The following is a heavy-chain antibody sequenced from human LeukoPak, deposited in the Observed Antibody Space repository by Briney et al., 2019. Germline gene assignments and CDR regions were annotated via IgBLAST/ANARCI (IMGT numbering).Heavy chain of an antibody. CDR3: ARDPYYYYDSSGYSPAAFDI. D-gene: IGHD3-22*01. CDR2: INPSGSST. CDR1: GYTFTSHY. V-gene: IGHV1-46*01. J-gene: IGHJ3*02. Sequence: GASVKVSCKASGYTFTSHYMHWVRQAPGQGLEWMGLINPSGSSTLYAQKFQGRVTMTRDMSTTTDYMELSRLRSDDTAVYYCARDPYYYYDSSGYSPAAFDIWGQGTMVTVSS.